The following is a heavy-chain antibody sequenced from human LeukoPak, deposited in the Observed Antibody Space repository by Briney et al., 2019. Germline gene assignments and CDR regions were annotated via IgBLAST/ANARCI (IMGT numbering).Heavy chain of an antibody. D-gene: IGHD2-2*02. CDR3: AKGGYCSSTSCYTSWFDP. CDR1: GFTFSSYA. V-gene: IGHV3-23*01. J-gene: IGHJ5*02. Sequence: PGGSLRLSCAASGFTFSSYAMSWVRQAPGKGLEWVSAISGSGGSTYYADSVKGRFTISRDNSKNTLYLQMNSLRAEDTAVYYCAKGGYCSSTSCYTSWFDPRGQGTLVTVSS. CDR2: ISGSGGST.